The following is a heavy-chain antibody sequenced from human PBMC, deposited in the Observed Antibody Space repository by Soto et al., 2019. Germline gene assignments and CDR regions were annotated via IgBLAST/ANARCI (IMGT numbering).Heavy chain of an antibody. Sequence: QVQLVESGGGVVQPGRSLRLSCAASGFTFSSYGMHWVRQAPGKGLEWVAVISYDGSNKYYADSVKGRFTISRDNSKNTVYLQMNSLRAEDTAVYYCAKDDSSGYYPPHGDYWGQGTLVTVSS. V-gene: IGHV3-30*18. J-gene: IGHJ4*02. D-gene: IGHD3-22*01. CDR2: ISYDGSNK. CDR1: GFTFSSYG. CDR3: AKDDSSGYYPPHGDY.